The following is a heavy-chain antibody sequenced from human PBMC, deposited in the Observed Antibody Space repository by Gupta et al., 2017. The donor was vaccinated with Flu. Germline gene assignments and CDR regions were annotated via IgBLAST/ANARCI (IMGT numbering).Heavy chain of an antibody. J-gene: IGHJ3*01. V-gene: IGHV3-48*03. CDR3: AREKDFSNYEGDAFDV. Sequence: EVQPVESGGKLIQPGGSRRLALSASGSALRSYAANWGRTAPGKGHGWISYISSGGTIFYAESVKGRFTISRDNAKNSMYLEMNSLRVEDTALYYCAREKDFSNYEGDAFDVWGQGTMVTVSS. CDR1: GSALRSYA. CDR2: ISSGGTI. D-gene: IGHD4-11*01.